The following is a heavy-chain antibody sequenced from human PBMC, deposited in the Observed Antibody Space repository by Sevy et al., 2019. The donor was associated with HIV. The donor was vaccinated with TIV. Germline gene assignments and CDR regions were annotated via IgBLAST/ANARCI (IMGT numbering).Heavy chain of an antibody. V-gene: IGHV3-30-3*01. J-gene: IGHJ3*02. CDR3: ARDSYYYGSGSRDAFDI. CDR1: GFTFSSYA. D-gene: IGHD3-10*01. Sequence: GGSLRLSCAASGFTFSSYAMHWVRQAPGKGLEWVAVISYDGSNKYYADSVKGRFTISRDNSKNTLYLQMNGLRAEDTAVYYCARDSYYYGSGSRDAFDIWGQGTMVTVSS. CDR2: ISYDGSNK.